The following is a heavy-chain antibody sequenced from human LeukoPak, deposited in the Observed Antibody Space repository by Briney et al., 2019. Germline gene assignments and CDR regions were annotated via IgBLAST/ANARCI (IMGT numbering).Heavy chain of an antibody. CDR2: ISSSSSYI. D-gene: IGHD3-9*01. CDR1: GFTFSSYS. Sequence: PGGSLRLSCAASGFTFSSYSMNWVPQAPGKGLEWVSSISSSSSYIYYADSVKGRFTISRDNAKNSLHLQMNSLRAEDTAVYYCARGEGYDILTGYYNANFDYWGQGTLVTVSS. CDR3: ARGEGYDILTGYYNANFDY. J-gene: IGHJ4*02. V-gene: IGHV3-21*01.